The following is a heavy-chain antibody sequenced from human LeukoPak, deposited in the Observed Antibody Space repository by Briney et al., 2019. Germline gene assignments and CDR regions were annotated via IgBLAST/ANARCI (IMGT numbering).Heavy chain of an antibody. D-gene: IGHD3-3*01. CDR1: GFTFSSYW. V-gene: IGHV3-7*01. CDR2: IKQDGSEK. J-gene: IGHJ5*02. Sequence: GGSLRLSCAASGFTFSSYWMSWVRQAPGKGLEWVANIKQDGSEKYYVDSVKGRFTISRDNAKNSLYLQMNSLRAEDTAVYYCARVDYDFWSGWNWFDPWGQGTLVTASS. CDR3: ARVDYDFWSGWNWFDP.